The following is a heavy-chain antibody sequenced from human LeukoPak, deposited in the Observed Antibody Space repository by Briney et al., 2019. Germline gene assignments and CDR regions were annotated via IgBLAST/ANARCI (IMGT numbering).Heavy chain of an antibody. CDR2: ISSNGGST. CDR3: AARDGDLRDY. V-gene: IGHV3-64*01. D-gene: IGHD4-17*01. J-gene: IGHJ4*02. CDR1: GFTFSDYY. Sequence: GGSLRLSCAASGFTFSDYYMSWIRQAPGKGLEYVSAISSNGGSTYYANSVKGRFTISRDNSKNTLYLQMGSLRAEDMAVYYCAARDGDLRDYWGQGTLVTVSS.